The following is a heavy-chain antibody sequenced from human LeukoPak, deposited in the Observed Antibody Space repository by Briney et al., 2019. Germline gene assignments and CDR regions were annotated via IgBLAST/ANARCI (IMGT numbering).Heavy chain of an antibody. CDR3: ARESAYDSSGFNAFDI. D-gene: IGHD3-22*01. CDR1: GFTFSSYS. Sequence: PGGSLRLSCGASGFTFSSYSMSWVRQAPGKGLELVSSISSSSSYIYYADSVKGRFTISRDNAKNSLYLQMNSLRAEDTAVYYCARESAYDSSGFNAFDIWGQGTMVTVAS. J-gene: IGHJ3*02. V-gene: IGHV3-21*01. CDR2: ISSSSSYI.